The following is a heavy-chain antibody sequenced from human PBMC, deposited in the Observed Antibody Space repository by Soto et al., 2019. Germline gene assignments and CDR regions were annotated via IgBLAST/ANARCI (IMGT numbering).Heavy chain of an antibody. D-gene: IGHD3-22*01. CDR3: AIDHQSYYDTSGYYPYFDF. CDR2: IYYTGST. V-gene: IGHV4-61*01. J-gene: IGHJ4*02. CDR1: GGSVNTAPYH. Sequence: SETLSLTCTVSGGSVNTAPYHWSWIRQSPRNGLEWIGNIYYTGSTNYNPSFESRVAISLDTSNNQFSLRLTSLTAADTAVYFCAIDHQSYYDTSGYYPYFDFWGQGTLVTVSS.